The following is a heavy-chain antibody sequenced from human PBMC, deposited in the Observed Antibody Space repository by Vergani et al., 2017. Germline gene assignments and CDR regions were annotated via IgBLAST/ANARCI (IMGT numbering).Heavy chain of an antibody. CDR1: GGSISSSSYY. Sequence: QLQLQESGPGLVKPSETLSLTCTVSGGSISSSSYYWGWIRQPPGKGLEWIGSTYYSGSTYYNPSLKSRVTISVDTSKNQFSLKLSSVTAADTAVYYCARHGDIVVVPAAEANWFDPWGQGTLVTISS. CDR2: TYYSGST. V-gene: IGHV4-39*01. CDR3: ARHGDIVVVPAAEANWFDP. J-gene: IGHJ5*02. D-gene: IGHD2-2*01.